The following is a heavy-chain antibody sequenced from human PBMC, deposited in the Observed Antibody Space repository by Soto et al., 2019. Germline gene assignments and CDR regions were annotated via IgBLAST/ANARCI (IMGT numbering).Heavy chain of an antibody. D-gene: IGHD2-15*01. CDR1: GASLSGYY. CDR2: INDSGST. Sequence: QVQLQQWGAGLLKPSETLCLTCGVSGASLSGYYRSWIRQPPGKGLEWIGEINDSGSTSYNPSLKSRVTISVDTSKNQFSLKLSSVTAADTAVYYCAKHLGFCSGDGCYRGFDCWGQGTLVTVSS. V-gene: IGHV4-34*01. J-gene: IGHJ4*02. CDR3: AKHLGFCSGDGCYRGFDC.